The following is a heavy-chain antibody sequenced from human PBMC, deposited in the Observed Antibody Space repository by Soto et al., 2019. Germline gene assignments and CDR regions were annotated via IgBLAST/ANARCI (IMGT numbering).Heavy chain of an antibody. CDR1: GFTFSNAW. CDR2: IKSKTDGGTT. D-gene: IGHD3-22*01. Sequence: GGSLRLSCAASGFTFSNAWMNWVRQAPGKGLEWVGRIKSKTDGGTTDYAAPVKGRFTISRDDSKNTLYLQMNSLKTEDTAVYYCTTGESYYDSARVAFDIWGQGTMVTVSS. J-gene: IGHJ3*02. V-gene: IGHV3-15*07. CDR3: TTGESYYDSARVAFDI.